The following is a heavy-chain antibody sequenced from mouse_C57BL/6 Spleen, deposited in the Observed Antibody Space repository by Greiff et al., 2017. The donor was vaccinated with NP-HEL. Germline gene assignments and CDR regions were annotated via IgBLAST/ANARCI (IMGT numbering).Heavy chain of an antibody. D-gene: IGHD2-4*01. CDR3: ARKAYYDYEGFAY. J-gene: IGHJ3*01. CDR2: IDPSDSYT. CDR1: GYTFTSSW. Sequence: QVQLQQPGAELVMPGASVKLSCQASGYTFTSSWMHWVKQRPGQGLEWIGEIDPSDSYTNYTQKFQGKSTLTVATSSSTAYMQLSSLTSEDAAVYYCARKAYYDYEGFAYWGQGTLVTVSA. V-gene: IGHV1-69*01.